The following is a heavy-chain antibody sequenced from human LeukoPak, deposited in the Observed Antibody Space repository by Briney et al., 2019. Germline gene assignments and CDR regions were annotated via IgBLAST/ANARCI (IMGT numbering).Heavy chain of an antibody. Sequence: NPSETLSLTCSVSGGSISSSSYYWGWIRQPPGKGLEWIGSIYYSGITNYNPSLKSRVTISVDTSKNQFSLKLRSVTAADTAVYYCSRHMGSSSGWPLDYWGQGTLVTVSS. CDR3: SRHMGSSSGWPLDY. V-gene: IGHV4-39*01. D-gene: IGHD6-19*01. CDR2: IYYSGIT. J-gene: IGHJ4*02. CDR1: GGSISSSSYY.